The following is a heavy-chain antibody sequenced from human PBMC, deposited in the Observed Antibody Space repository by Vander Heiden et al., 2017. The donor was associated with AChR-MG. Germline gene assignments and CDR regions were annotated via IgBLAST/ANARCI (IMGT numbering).Heavy chain of an antibody. CDR3: ARDSWIQLWLRAFDI. V-gene: IGHV4-4*02. CDR2: IYHSGST. J-gene: IGHJ3*02. Sequence: QVQLQDSAPGLVKPSGTLSLTCAVSGGPIRSSNWWWWVRQPPGKGLEWIGEIYHSGSTNYNPSLKSRVTISVYKSKNQFSLKLSSVTAADTAVYYCARDSWIQLWLRAFDIWGQGTMVTVSS. CDR1: GGPIRSSNW. D-gene: IGHD5-18*01.